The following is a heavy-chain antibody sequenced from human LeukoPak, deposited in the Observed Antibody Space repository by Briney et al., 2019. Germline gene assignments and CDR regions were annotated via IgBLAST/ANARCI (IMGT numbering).Heavy chain of an antibody. J-gene: IGHJ5*02. CDR2: ISGSHGST. D-gene: IGHD3-3*01. Sequence: GGSLRLSCAASGFTFSSYAMSWVRQAPGKGLDWVSSISGSHGSTYYADSVKGRFTVSRDNSKNTLYLQMNSLRAEDTAVYYCAKDTKFDPWGQGTLVTVSS. V-gene: IGHV3-23*01. CDR1: GFTFSSYA. CDR3: AKDTKFDP.